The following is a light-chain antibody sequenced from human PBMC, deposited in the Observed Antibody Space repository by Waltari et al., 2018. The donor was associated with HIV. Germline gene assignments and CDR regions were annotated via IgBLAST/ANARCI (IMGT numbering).Light chain of an antibody. V-gene: IGKV1-5*03. J-gene: IGKJ1*01. Sequence: DIHISQSPPTLTASVGDRVNITCRASQNVGTWLAWYQQKPGEAPKLLIHKATDVEDGVPSRFSGSASGTEFTLTIDSLHPDDFATFYCHQYSNYLGSFGQGTKLELK. CDR1: QNVGTW. CDR3: HQYSNYLGS. CDR2: KAT.